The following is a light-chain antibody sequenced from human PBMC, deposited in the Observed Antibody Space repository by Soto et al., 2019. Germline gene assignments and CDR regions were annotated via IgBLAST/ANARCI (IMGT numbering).Light chain of an antibody. CDR3: QSYDSSLSFYV. CDR2: GXX. Sequence: QSVLTQPPSVSGAPGQRVTISCTGSSSNIGAGYDVHWYQQLPGTAPKLLIYGXXXRXXXXXXXXXGSKSGTSASLAITGLQAEDEXXYYCQSYDSSLSFYVFGTGTKVTVL. CDR1: SSNIGAGYD. J-gene: IGLJ1*01. V-gene: IGLV1-40*01.